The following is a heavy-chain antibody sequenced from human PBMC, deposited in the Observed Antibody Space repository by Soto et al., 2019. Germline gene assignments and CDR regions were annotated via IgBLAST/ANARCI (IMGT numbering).Heavy chain of an antibody. CDR2: IIPILGIA. CDR3: ARNRCSGGSCAYWYFDL. J-gene: IGHJ2*01. D-gene: IGHD2-15*01. Sequence: QVPLVQSGAEVKKPGSSVKVSCKASGGTFSSYTISWVRQAPGQGLEWMGRIIPILGIANYAQKFQGRVTITADKSTSTAYMELSSLRSEDTAVYYCARNRCSGGSCAYWYFDLWGRGTLVTVSS. CDR1: GGTFSSYT. V-gene: IGHV1-69*02.